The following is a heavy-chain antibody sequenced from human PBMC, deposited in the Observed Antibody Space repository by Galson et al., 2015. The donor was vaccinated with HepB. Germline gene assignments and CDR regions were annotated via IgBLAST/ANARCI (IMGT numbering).Heavy chain of an antibody. Sequence: SVKVSCKASGGTFSSYAISWVRQAPGQGLEWMGGIIPMFGTANYAQKFQGRVTITADESTSTAYMELSSLRSEDTAVYYCASEPLGYCSSTSCYPFDYWGQGTLVTVSS. CDR3: ASEPLGYCSSTSCYPFDY. J-gene: IGHJ4*02. CDR2: IIPMFGTA. V-gene: IGHV1-69*13. CDR1: GGTFSSYA. D-gene: IGHD2-2*01.